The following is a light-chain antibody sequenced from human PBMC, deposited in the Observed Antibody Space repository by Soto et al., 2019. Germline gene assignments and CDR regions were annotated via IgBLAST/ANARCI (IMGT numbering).Light chain of an antibody. Sequence: DIQKTQSPSSLSASVGGSVIINCRASQGISNYLAWCQQKPGKVPKLLIYAASTMQSWFTSRFNGTESGTDFTLTISSLQPEDVANYYCQKYTSAITFGGVTKVEIK. CDR1: QGISNY. CDR2: AAS. CDR3: QKYTSAIT. J-gene: IGKJ4*01. V-gene: IGKV1-27*01.